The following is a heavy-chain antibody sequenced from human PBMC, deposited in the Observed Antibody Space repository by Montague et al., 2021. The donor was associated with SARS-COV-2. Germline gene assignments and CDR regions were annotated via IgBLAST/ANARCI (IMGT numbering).Heavy chain of an antibody. CDR3: ACGVPVTTLCYYYYVMDV. V-gene: IGHV4-34*01. CDR1: GGFFSGYY. CDR2: INHSGST. J-gene: IGHJ6*02. Sequence: SETLSLTCAVSGGFFSGYYWSWIRQPPGKGREWIGEINHSGSTNYNPSPKSRVTISVDTSQNQFSLKLSPVTAADTAVYYCACGVPVTTLCYYYYVMDVWGQGTTVTVSS. D-gene: IGHD4-11*01.